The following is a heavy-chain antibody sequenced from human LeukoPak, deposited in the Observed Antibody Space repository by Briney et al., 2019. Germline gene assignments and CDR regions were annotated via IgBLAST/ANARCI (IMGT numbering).Heavy chain of an antibody. CDR1: GFTFSNAW. Sequence: GGSLRLSCAASGFTFSNAWMSWVRQGPGKGLEWVGRIKSKTDGGTTDYAAPVKGRFTISGDDSKTALYLQMNSLKTEDTAVYYCTTDGAYNWNDVAWFDPWGQGTLVTVSS. J-gene: IGHJ5*02. D-gene: IGHD1-1*01. CDR2: IKSKTDGGTT. V-gene: IGHV3-15*01. CDR3: TTDGAYNWNDVAWFDP.